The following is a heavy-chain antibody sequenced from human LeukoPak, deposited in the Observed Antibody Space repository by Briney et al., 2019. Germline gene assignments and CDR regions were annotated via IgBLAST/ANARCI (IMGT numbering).Heavy chain of an antibody. Sequence: SVKVSCKASGGTFISYAISWVRQAPGQGLEWMGRIIPIFGKANYAQKFQGRGTITTDEYTSTAYMELSRLRSEDTAVYYCAITRDIVVVVAAPNFQHWGQGTLVTVSS. J-gene: IGHJ1*01. CDR1: GGTFISYA. D-gene: IGHD2-15*01. V-gene: IGHV1-69*05. CDR2: IIPIFGKA. CDR3: AITRDIVVVVAAPNFQH.